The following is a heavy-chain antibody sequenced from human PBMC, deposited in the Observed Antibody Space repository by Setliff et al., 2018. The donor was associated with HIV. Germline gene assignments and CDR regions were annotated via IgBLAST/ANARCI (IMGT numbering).Heavy chain of an antibody. J-gene: IGHJ3*02. CDR2: INAGNGDT. Sequence: ASVKVSCKASGYTFTDYPVHWVRQAPGQRLEWMGWINAGNGDTKFSEKFQGRVTITRDTSASIAYMELSRLRSEDTAMYYCATQRDIVMVPGQGGFDIWAQGTMVTVSS. D-gene: IGHD2-2*01. V-gene: IGHV1-3*01. CDR1: GYTFTDYP. CDR3: ATQRDIVMVPGQGGFDI.